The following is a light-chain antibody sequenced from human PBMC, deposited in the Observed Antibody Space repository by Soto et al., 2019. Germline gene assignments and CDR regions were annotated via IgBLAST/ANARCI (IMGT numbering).Light chain of an antibody. Sequence: EIVLTQSPGTLSLSPGERATLSCRASQSISSSLAWYRQKPGQAPRLLIYGASSRATGIPDRFSGSGSGTDFTLTISRLEPEDFAVYYCQQYGTSPYTFGHGTKLEIK. V-gene: IGKV3-20*01. J-gene: IGKJ2*01. CDR1: QSISSS. CDR3: QQYGTSPYT. CDR2: GAS.